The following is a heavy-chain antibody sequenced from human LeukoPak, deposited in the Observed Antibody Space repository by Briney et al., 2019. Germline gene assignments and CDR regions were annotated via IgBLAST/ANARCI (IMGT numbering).Heavy chain of an antibody. V-gene: IGHV4-39*07. CDR2: IYYSGST. CDR1: GGSISSSSYY. D-gene: IGHD6-19*01. CDR3: ARDIGWNIDY. J-gene: IGHJ4*02. Sequence: SETLSLTCTVSGGSISSSSYYWGWIRQPPGKGLEWIGSIYYSGSTYYNPSLKSRVTISVDTSKNQFSLKLSSVTAADTAVYYCARDIGWNIDYWGQGTLVTVSS.